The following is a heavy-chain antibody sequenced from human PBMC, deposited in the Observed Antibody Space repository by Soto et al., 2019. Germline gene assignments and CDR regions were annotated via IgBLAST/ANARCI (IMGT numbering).Heavy chain of an antibody. CDR1: GFTFSSYG. CDR2: ISYDGSNK. D-gene: IGHD6-13*01. CDR3: AKDLSSSSWDVNWFDP. J-gene: IGHJ5*02. Sequence: QVQLVESGGGVVQPGRSLRLSCAASGFTFSSYGMHGVRKAPGKGLEWVAVISYDGSNKYYADSVKGRFTISRDNSKNTLYLQMNSLRAEDTAVYYCAKDLSSSSWDVNWFDPWGQGTLVTVSS. V-gene: IGHV3-30*18.